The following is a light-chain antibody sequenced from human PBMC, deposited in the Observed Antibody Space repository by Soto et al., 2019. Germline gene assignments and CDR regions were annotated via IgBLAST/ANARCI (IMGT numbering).Light chain of an antibody. V-gene: IGKV4-1*01. CDR1: QSALYSSNNKNS. CDR2: WAS. J-gene: IGKJ4*01. Sequence: DIVLTQSPDSLAVSLGERATINCKSSQSALYSSNNKNSLAWYQQKPGQPPKLLIYWASTRESGVPDRFSASGSGTDFTLTISSLQAEDVAVYYCQQYYSTPLTFGGGTKVEIK. CDR3: QQYYSTPLT.